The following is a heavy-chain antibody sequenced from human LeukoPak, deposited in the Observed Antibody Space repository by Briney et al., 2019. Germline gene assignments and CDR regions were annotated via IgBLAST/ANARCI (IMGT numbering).Heavy chain of an antibody. D-gene: IGHD1-26*01. CDR2: ISSSSSTI. CDR1: GFTFSSYS. CDR3: ASTVWELLRLNAFDI. J-gene: IGHJ3*02. V-gene: IGHV3-48*04. Sequence: GGSLRLSCAASGFTFSSYSMNWVRQAPGKGLEWVSYISSSSSTIYYADSVKGRFTISRDNAKNSLYLQMNSLRAEDTAVYYCASTVWELLRLNAFDIWGQGTMVTVSS.